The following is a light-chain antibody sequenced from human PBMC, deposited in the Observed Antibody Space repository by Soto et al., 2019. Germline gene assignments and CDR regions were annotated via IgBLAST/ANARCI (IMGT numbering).Light chain of an antibody. Sequence: EIVLTQSPGTLSLSPGERATLSCRASQSVSSSYLAWYQQKPGQAPRLLIYGASSRATGIPDRFSGSGSGTDFTITISRLEPEEFAVYYCQQYGSTYTFGQGTKLEIK. V-gene: IGKV3-20*01. CDR2: GAS. CDR3: QQYGSTYT. J-gene: IGKJ2*01. CDR1: QSVSSSY.